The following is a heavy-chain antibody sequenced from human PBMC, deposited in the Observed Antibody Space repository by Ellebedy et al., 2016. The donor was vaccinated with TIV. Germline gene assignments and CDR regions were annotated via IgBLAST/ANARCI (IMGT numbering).Heavy chain of an antibody. CDR2: INHSGST. D-gene: IGHD3-22*01. Sequence: SETLSLXXAVYGGSFSGYYWSWIRQPPGKGLEWIGEINHSGSTNYNPSLKSRVTISVDTSKNQFSLKLSSVTAADTAVYYCARGFPLPYYYDSSGYSPFDYWGQGTLVTVSS. J-gene: IGHJ4*02. CDR1: GGSFSGYY. CDR3: ARGFPLPYYYDSSGYSPFDY. V-gene: IGHV4-34*01.